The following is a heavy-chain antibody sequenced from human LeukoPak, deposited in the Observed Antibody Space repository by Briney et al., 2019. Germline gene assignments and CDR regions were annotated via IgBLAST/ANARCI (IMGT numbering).Heavy chain of an antibody. CDR3: ARDSHYDFWSGYYTGMDV. CDR1: GYTFTSYD. J-gene: IGHJ6*02. Sequence: ASVKVSCKASGYTFTSYDINWVRQATGQGLEWMGWMNPNSGNTGYAQKFQGRVTMTRNTSISTAYMELSSLRSEDTAVYYCARDSHYDFWSGYYTGMDVWGQGTTVTVSS. D-gene: IGHD3-3*01. CDR2: MNPNSGNT. V-gene: IGHV1-8*01.